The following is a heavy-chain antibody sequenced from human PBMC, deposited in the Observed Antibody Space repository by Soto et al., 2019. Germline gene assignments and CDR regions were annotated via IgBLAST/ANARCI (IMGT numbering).Heavy chain of an antibody. CDR3: ATAGGGTGLNY. CDR2: VESKTDAGTT. V-gene: IGHV3-15*04. CDR1: GFTFSNAW. D-gene: IGHD3-10*01. J-gene: IGHJ4*02. Sequence: EVQLVESGGGLVKPGGSLRLSCAASGFTFSNAWMTWVRQAPGKGLEWVGRVESKTDAGTTDYAAPVKGRFIITRDDSKNTLYPQKNSRKTEDTAGDYRATAGGGTGLNYWGQGTLVTGSS.